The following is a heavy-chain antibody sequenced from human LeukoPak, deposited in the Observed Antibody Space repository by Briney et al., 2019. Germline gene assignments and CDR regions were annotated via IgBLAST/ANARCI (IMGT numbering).Heavy chain of an antibody. D-gene: IGHD1-26*01. V-gene: IGHV3-23*01. CDR1: GLTFRNYA. CDR3: AKGGHYSSFDY. CDR2: ISGDGTDT. J-gene: IGHJ4*02. Sequence: GGSLRLSCAASGLTFRNYAMTWVRQAPGKGLEWVSTISGDGTDTYYVDSVRGRFTTSRDNSKNTLNLQMNSLRAEDTAVYYCAKGGHYSSFDYWGQGTLVTVSS.